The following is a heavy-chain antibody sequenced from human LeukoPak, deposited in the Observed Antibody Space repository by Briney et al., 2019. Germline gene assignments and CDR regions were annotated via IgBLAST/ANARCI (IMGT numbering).Heavy chain of an antibody. J-gene: IGHJ6*02. CDR1: GYSFTTYW. D-gene: IGHD6-19*01. CDR2: IYPGDSDT. CDR3: ARRIAVTGNYGMDV. Sequence: GESLQISCRGSGYSFTTYWIGWVRQMPGKGLEWMGIIYPGDSDTRYTPSFQGQVTMSADKSINTAYLQWSSLKASDTAMYYCARRIAVTGNYGMDVWGQGTTVTVSS. V-gene: IGHV5-51*01.